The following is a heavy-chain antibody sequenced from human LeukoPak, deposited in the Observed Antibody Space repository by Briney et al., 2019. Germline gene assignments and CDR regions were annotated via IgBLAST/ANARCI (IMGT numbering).Heavy chain of an antibody. CDR3: ARDRRAGQSGYWFDP. CDR1: GGSISSYY. CDR2: IYYSGST. V-gene: IGHV4-59*01. J-gene: IGHJ5*02. Sequence: SETLSLTCTVSGGSISSYYWSWSRQPPGKGLEWLGYIYYSGSTYYNPSLKSRVTISVDTSKNQFSLKLTSVTAADTAVYYCARDRRAGQSGYWFDPWGQGTLVTVSS. D-gene: IGHD3-22*01.